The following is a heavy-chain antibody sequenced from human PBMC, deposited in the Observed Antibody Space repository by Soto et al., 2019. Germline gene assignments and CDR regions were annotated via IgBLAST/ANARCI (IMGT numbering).Heavy chain of an antibody. CDR1: GYTFNSYG. CDR2: ISAYNGKT. Sequence: QVQLVQSGGEVKKPGASVKLSCTASGYTFNSYGISWVRQAPGQGLEWMGWISAYNGKTNYAQNVQGRVTMTTDTSTRTAYMDLRSLRSDDTAVYYCARGGDVNYYHGMDVWGQGTTVTVSS. D-gene: IGHD5-12*01. V-gene: IGHV1-18*01. CDR3: ARGGDVNYYHGMDV. J-gene: IGHJ6*02.